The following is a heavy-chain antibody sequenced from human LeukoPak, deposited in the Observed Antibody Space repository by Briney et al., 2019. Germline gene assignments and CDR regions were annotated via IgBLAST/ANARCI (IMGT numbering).Heavy chain of an antibody. Sequence: GGSLRLSRAASGFTFSSYAMHWVRQAPGKGLEYVSAISSNGGSTYYASSVKGRFTISRDNSKNTLYLQMGSLRAEDMAVYYCARVAGHCSSTSCENDYWGQGTLVTVSS. CDR3: ARVAGHCSSTSCENDY. CDR2: ISSNGGST. V-gene: IGHV3-64*01. J-gene: IGHJ4*02. CDR1: GFTFSSYA. D-gene: IGHD2-2*01.